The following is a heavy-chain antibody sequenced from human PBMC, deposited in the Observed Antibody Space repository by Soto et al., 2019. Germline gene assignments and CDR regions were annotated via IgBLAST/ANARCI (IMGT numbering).Heavy chain of an antibody. J-gene: IGHJ5*02. CDR3: ARDRYYYGSGSYYISWFDP. CDR2: ISAYNGNT. CDR1: GYAFNTYG. Sequence: ASVKVSCKTSGYAFNTYGINWVRQAPGQGLEWMGWISAYNGNTNYAQKLQGRVTMTTDTSTSTAYMELRGLRSDDTAVYYCARDRYYYGSGSYYISWFDPWGQGTLVTVSS. V-gene: IGHV1-18*01. D-gene: IGHD3-10*01.